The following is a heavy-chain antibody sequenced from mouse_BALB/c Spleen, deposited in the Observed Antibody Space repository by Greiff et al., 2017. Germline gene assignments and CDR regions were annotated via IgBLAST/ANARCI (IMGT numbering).Heavy chain of an antibody. CDR1: GDSIPSGY. Sequence: EVQGVESGPSLVKPSQTLSLTCSVTGDSIPSGYWNWIRKFPGNKLEYMGYISYSGSTYYNPSLKSRISIPRDTSKTQYYLQLNSVTTEDTATYYCASYYYGSSSWFAYWGQGTLVTVSA. CDR3: ASYYYGSSSWFAY. J-gene: IGHJ3*01. V-gene: IGHV3-8*02. CDR2: ISYSGST. D-gene: IGHD1-1*01.